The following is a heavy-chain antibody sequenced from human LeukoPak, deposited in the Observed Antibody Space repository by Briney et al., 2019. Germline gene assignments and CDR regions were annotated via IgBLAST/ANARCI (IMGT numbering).Heavy chain of an antibody. D-gene: IGHD3-22*01. CDR3: ARIGVSDDSSGYYYAFHYYYYMDV. CDR1: GFTFGDYG. Sequence: PGGSLRLSCAASGFTFGDYGMSWVRQAPGKGLEWVSGINWNGDSTGYADSVKGRFTISRDNAKNSLYLQMNMLRAEDMALYYCARIGVSDDSSGYYYAFHYYYYMDVWGKGTTVTVSS. V-gene: IGHV3-20*04. J-gene: IGHJ6*03. CDR2: INWNGDST.